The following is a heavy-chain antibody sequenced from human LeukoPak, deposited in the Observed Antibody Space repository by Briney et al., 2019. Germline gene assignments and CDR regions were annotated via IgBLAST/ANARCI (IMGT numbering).Heavy chain of an antibody. D-gene: IGHD3-10*01. J-gene: IGHJ4*02. CDR2: ISGSDGYT. V-gene: IGHV3-23*01. CDR1: GFTFSSYA. Sequence: GGSLRLSCAASGFTFSSYAMIWVRQAPGKGLEAPGKGLEWVSTISGSDGYTYYADSVKGRFTISRDNSKNTLYLQMNSLRAEDTAVYYCAKEMVRGVLPDWGQGTLVTVSS. CDR3: AKEMVRGVLPD.